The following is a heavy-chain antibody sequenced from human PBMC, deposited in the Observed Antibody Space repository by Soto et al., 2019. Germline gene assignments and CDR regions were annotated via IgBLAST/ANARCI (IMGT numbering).Heavy chain of an antibody. V-gene: IGHV1-18*01. CDR1: GYTFTSYG. Sequence: QVQLVQSGAEVKKPGASVKVSCKASGYTFTSYGISWVRQAPGQGLEWMGWISAYNGNTNYAQKLQGRVTMTTDTSTSTAYMELRSPRSDDTAVYYCAREYGGYSSSWRNWFDPWGQGTLVTVSS. CDR3: AREYGGYSSSWRNWFDP. CDR2: ISAYNGNT. D-gene: IGHD6-13*01. J-gene: IGHJ5*02.